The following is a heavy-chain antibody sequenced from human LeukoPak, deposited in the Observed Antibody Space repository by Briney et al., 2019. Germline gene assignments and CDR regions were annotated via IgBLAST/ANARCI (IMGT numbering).Heavy chain of an antibody. J-gene: IGHJ3*02. Sequence: PGGSLRLSCAASGFTFSSYNMHWVRQATGKGLEWVSAIGTAGDTNYPGSVKGRFTISRENAKNSLYLQMNSLRAGDTAVYYCARGVGAFDIWGQGTMVTVSS. CDR1: GFTFSSYN. CDR3: ARGVGAFDI. D-gene: IGHD2-15*01. V-gene: IGHV3-13*04. CDR2: IGTAGDT.